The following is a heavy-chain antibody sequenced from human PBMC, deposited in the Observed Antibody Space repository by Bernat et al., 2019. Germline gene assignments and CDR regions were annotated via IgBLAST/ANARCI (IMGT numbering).Heavy chain of an antibody. J-gene: IGHJ4*02. CDR1: GFTVSSNY. Sequence: EVQLVESGGGLVQPGGSLRLSCAASGFTVSSNYMSWVRQAPGKGLEWVSVIYSGGSTYYADSVKGRFTISGDNSKNTLYLQMNSLRAEDTAVYYCARAPAIFGVVAYYFDYWGQGPLVTVSS. CDR2: IYSGGST. V-gene: IGHV3-66*01. D-gene: IGHD3-3*01. CDR3: ARAPAIFGVVAYYFDY.